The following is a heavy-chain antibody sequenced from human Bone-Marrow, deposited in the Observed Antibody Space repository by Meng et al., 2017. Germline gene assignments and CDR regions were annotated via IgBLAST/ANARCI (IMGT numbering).Heavy chain of an antibody. CDR3: SRGDYERINDY. CDR1: GFTFRSYS. D-gene: IGHD4-17*01. V-gene: IGHV3-21*01. CDR2: ISSSSSYI. J-gene: IGHJ4*02. Sequence: EGERLVSWGGLVKPGRSLRLSCAASGFTFRSYSMNWVRQAPGKGLEWVSSISSSSSYIYYADSVKGRFTISRDNAKNSLYLQMNSLRAEDTAVYYCSRGDYERINDYWGQGTLVTVSS.